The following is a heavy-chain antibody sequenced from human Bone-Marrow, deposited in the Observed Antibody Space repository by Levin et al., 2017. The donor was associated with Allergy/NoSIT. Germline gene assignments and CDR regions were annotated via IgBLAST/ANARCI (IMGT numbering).Heavy chain of an antibody. CDR3: VRDGSTIRAFEF. CDR2: INEEGTRT. V-gene: IGHV3-74*03. CDR1: GFNFGSYW. J-gene: IGHJ4*02. D-gene: IGHD3-3*02. Sequence: SCAASGFNFGSYWMHWVRQAPGKGLLGVSRINEEGTRTTYADSVEGRFTISRDNTKKMVFLQMTSLTAEDTGTYYCVRDGSTIRAFEFWGQGTPVSVSS.